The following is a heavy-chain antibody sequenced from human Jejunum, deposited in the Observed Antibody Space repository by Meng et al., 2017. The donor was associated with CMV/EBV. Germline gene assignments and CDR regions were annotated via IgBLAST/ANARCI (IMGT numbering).Heavy chain of an antibody. V-gene: IGHV1-2*02. J-gene: IGHJ4*02. Sequence: KASDYTFTDYYLHWVRQAPGQGLEWMGWINPNTGGTNFAQKFQGRVTMTRDTSTNTAYMELTGLRSDDTALYYCAKDGGSYLDYYFDYWGQGTLVTVSS. CDR3: AKDGGSYLDYYFDY. CDR2: INPNTGGT. D-gene: IGHD1-26*01. CDR1: DYTFTDYY.